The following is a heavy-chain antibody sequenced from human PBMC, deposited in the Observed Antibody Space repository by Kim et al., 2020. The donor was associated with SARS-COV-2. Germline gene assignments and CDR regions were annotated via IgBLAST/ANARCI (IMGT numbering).Heavy chain of an antibody. CDR1: GYTFTSYL. CDR3: ARDRAVDY. J-gene: IGHJ4*02. CDR2: VSPYNGNT. Sequence: ASVKVSCKASGYTFTSYLITWVRQAPGQGLEWMGWVSPYNGNTNYAQKFQGRVTMTTDSYTTTAYMEVRSLRSDDTALYYCARDRAVDYWGQGTLVTVS. V-gene: IGHV1-18*01.